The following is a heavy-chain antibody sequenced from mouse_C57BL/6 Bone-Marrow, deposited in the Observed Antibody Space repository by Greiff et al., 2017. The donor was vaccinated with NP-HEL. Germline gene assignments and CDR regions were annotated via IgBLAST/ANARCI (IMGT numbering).Heavy chain of an antibody. J-gene: IGHJ2*01. CDR2: IDPENGDT. V-gene: IGHV14-4*01. Sequence: EVQLQQSGAELVRPGASVKLSCTASGFNIKDDYMHWVKQRPEQGLEWIGWIDPENGDTEYASKFQGKATITADTSSNTAYLQLCSLTSEDTAVYYCTKYYYGSDYFDYWGQGTTLTVSS. CDR3: TKYYYGSDYFDY. D-gene: IGHD1-1*01. CDR1: GFNIKDDY.